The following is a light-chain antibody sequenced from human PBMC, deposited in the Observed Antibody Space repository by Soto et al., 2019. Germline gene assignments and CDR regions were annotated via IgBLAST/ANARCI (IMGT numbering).Light chain of an antibody. CDR2: GDS. CDR1: NIGSKS. CDR3: QVWHIISDHVV. Sequence: SYELTQPTSVSVAPGQTARITCEGNNIGSKSVHWYQQKPGQAPVLVVYGDSDRPSGTPERFSGSDSGNTATLTIGGVEAGDEADYYCQVWHIISDHVVFGGGTKVTVL. J-gene: IGLJ2*01. V-gene: IGLV3-21*02.